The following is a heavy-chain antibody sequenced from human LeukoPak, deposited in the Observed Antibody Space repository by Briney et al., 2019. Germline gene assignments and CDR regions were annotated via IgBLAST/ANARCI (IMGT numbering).Heavy chain of an antibody. Sequence: GASVKVSCKASGYTFTSYDINWVRQATGQGLEWMGWMYPNRVNTGHAQKFQGRVTLTRNTSISTADMELSSLRSEDRDVYYCATLSGGSGWYNGFDPWGQGTLVTVSS. V-gene: IGHV1-8*01. D-gene: IGHD6-19*01. CDR2: MYPNRVNT. CDR1: GYTFTSYD. J-gene: IGHJ5*02. CDR3: ATLSGGSGWYNGFDP.